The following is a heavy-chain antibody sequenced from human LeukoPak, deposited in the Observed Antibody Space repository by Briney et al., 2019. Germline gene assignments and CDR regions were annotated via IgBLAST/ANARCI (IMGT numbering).Heavy chain of an antibody. D-gene: IGHD3-10*01. J-gene: IGHJ4*02. CDR2: IYHSGTT. CDR3: ARNYYGSGSFYVHN. Sequence: SRTLSLTCAVSGGSISNGGYSWSWIRQPPGKGLEWIGLIYHSGTTHYSPSLKSRLTFSLDKSKNQFSLKLTSVTAADTALYYCARNYYGSGSFYVHNWGQGTLVTVSS. V-gene: IGHV4-30-2*01. CDR1: GGSISNGGYS.